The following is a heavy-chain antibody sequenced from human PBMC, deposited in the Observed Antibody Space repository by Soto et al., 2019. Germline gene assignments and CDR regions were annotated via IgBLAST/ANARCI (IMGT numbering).Heavy chain of an antibody. CDR1: GFTFSSYG. Sequence: QVQLVESGGGVVQPGRSLRLSCAASGFTFSSYGRHWVRQAPGKGLEWVAVISYDGSNKYYADSVKGRFTISRDNSKNTLYLQMNSLRAEDTAVYYCAKDAQTPSIAVAGIGGYWGQGTLVTVSS. CDR3: AKDAQTPSIAVAGIGGY. CDR2: ISYDGSNK. J-gene: IGHJ4*02. V-gene: IGHV3-30*18. D-gene: IGHD6-19*01.